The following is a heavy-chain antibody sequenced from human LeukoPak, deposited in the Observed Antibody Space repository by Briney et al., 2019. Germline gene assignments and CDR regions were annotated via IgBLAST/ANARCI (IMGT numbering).Heavy chain of an antibody. V-gene: IGHV1-46*01. CDR3: ARATLSDYYFNY. J-gene: IGHJ4*02. CDR2: INPSGGST. CDR1: GYTFTSYY. Sequence: AASVKVSCKASGYTFTSYYTHWVRQAPGQGLEWMGIINPSGGSTSYAQKFQGRVTMTRDTSTNTVYMELSSLRSEDTAVYFCARATLSDYYFNYWGQGTLVTVSS.